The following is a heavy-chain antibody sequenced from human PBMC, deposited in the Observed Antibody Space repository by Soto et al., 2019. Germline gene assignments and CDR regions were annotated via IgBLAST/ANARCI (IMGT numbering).Heavy chain of an antibody. CDR1: GFTFSNAW. J-gene: IGHJ4*02. CDR2: IKSKTDGGTT. CDR3: TTDPAREAYYPHYVY. D-gene: IGHD3-22*01. Sequence: EVQLVESGGGLVKPGGSLRLSCAASGFTFSNAWMSWVRQAPGKGLEWVGRIKSKTDGGTTDYAAPVKGRFTISRDDSKNTLYLQMNSLKTEDTAVYYCTTDPAREAYYPHYVYWGQGTLVTVSS. V-gene: IGHV3-15*01.